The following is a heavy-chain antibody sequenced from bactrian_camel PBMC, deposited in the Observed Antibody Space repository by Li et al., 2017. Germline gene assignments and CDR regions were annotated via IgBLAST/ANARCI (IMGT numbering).Heavy chain of an antibody. CDR1: GFTVSDSD. V-gene: IGHV3S10*01. J-gene: IGHJ4*01. Sequence: DVQLVESGGGSVQAGESLKLTCTAPGFTVSDSDMAWVRQGSANDCELVSIIRRGGATYYTDAVKGRFTISHDNAKNSVDLQMNSLKPDDTAVYYCAATGQMLSVAGCRTQGTQVTVS. CDR2: IRRGGAT. D-gene: IGHD1*01.